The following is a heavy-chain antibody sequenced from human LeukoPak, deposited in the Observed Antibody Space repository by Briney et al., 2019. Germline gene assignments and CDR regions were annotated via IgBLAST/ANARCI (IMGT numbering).Heavy chain of an antibody. CDR1: GFTFSSYG. V-gene: IGHV3-30*02. J-gene: IGHJ4*02. Sequence: PGGSLRLSCTASGFTFSSYGMHWVRQAPGRGLEWVAAIQYDGSIEYYADSVKGRFTISRDQSKNTLFLQVNSLRAEDTAVYYCAKGGKWDVTPFDYWGQGTLVTVSS. CDR2: IQYDGSIE. D-gene: IGHD1-26*01. CDR3: AKGGKWDVTPFDY.